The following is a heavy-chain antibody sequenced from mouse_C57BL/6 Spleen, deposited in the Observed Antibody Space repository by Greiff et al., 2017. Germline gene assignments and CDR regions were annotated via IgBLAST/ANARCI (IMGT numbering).Heavy chain of an antibody. Sequence: QVQLQQSGAELASPGASVTLSCKASGYTFTTYIMNWVKQRPGQGLEWIGRIYPVSGKTNYNEKFMGKATFSVDRSSSTVYMVLNSLTSEDSAVYYCGRVTSFDYWGQGTTVTVSS. CDR2: IYPVSGKT. CDR1: GYTFTTYI. V-gene: IGHV1-11*01. D-gene: IGHD2-13*01. CDR3: GRVTSFDY. J-gene: IGHJ2*01.